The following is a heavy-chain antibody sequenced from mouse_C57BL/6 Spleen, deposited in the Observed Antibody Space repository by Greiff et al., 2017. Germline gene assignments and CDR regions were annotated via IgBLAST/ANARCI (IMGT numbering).Heavy chain of an antibody. D-gene: IGHD4-1*01. CDR2: IYPGGGYT. V-gene: IGHV1-63*01. CDR3: ARSELGRFAY. Sequence: VMLVESGAELVRPGTSVKMSCKASGYTFTNYWIGWAKQRPGHGLEWIGDIYPGGGYTNYNEKFKGKATLTADKSSSTAYMQFSSLTSEDSAIYYCARSELGRFAYWGQGTLVTVSA. CDR1: GYTFTNYW. J-gene: IGHJ3*01.